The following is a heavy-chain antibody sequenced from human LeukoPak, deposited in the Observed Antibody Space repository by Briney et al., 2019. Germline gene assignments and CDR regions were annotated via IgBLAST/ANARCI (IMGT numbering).Heavy chain of an antibody. CDR1: GFTFSSYA. V-gene: IGHV3-30-3*01. D-gene: IGHD6-19*01. J-gene: IGHJ5*02. CDR2: ISYDGSNK. Sequence: GGSLRLSCSASGFTFSSYAMHWVRQAPGEGLEWVAIISYDGSNKYYADSVQGRFTISRDNSKSTLALQMSSLRVEDTAVYYCERDPSEYEWKRGWYRDLWGQGSQVTVSS. CDR3: ERDPSEYEWKRGWYRDL.